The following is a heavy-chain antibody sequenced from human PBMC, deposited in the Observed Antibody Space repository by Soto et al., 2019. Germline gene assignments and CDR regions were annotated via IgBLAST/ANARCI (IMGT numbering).Heavy chain of an antibody. CDR3: AKDRHYPRDYFHY. V-gene: IGHV1-18*01. CDR2: ISLYSDGT. J-gene: IGHJ4*02. Sequence: ASVKVSCKTSGYTFSNYGITWVRQAPGQPLEWLGWISLYSDGTNYAQKFQGRVSMTTDTSTTTAYMDSLSAEDTAVYYCAKDRHYPRDYFHYWGQGTLVTVSS. D-gene: IGHD3-10*01. CDR1: GYTFSNYG.